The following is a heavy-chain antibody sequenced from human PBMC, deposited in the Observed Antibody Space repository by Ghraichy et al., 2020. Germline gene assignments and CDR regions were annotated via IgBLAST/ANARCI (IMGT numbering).Heavy chain of an antibody. J-gene: IGHJ4*02. Sequence: SETLSLTCTVSGASISGYYWSWTRQTPEKELEWIGYIYHTGATKYNPSLRGRVTISQETSKNQFSLRLKSVTAADTAVYYCASDPDQRDGDSHLGAGDFWGQGLRVTVAS. D-gene: IGHD4-17*01. CDR1: GASISGYY. CDR2: IYHTGAT. V-gene: IGHV4-59*01. CDR3: ASDPDQRDGDSHLGAGDF.